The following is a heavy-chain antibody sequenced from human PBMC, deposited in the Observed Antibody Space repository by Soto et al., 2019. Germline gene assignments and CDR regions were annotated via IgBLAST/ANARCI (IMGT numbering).Heavy chain of an antibody. D-gene: IGHD1-26*01. CDR2: ISKRGDTI. CDR3: AREGRYWFDP. V-gene: IGHV3-48*03. J-gene: IGHJ5*02. Sequence: GGSLRLSCEVSVFSFSIYEFIWVRQAPGKGLEWVCYISKRGDTIYYADSVKGRFTISRDNARNSLSLQMNSLRVEDTATYYCAREGRYWFDPWGQGTLVTVSS. CDR1: VFSFSIYE.